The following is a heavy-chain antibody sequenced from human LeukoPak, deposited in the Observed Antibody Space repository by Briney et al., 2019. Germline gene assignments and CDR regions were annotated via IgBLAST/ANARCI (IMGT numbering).Heavy chain of an antibody. Sequence: GGSLRLSCAASGFTFSSYWMSWVRQAPGKGLEWVAIIKQDGNQKNYVDSVKGRFTISRDNAKNSLYLQMNSLRAEETAVYYCVRGLVGYCSGGAWDGTCFDYWGQGTLVSVSS. CDR1: GFTFSSYW. CDR3: VRGLVGYCSGGAWDGTCFDY. J-gene: IGHJ4*02. CDR2: IKQDGNQK. D-gene: IGHD2-15*01. V-gene: IGHV3-7*03.